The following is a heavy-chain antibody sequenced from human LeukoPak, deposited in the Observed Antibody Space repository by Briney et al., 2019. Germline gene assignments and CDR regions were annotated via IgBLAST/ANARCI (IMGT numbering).Heavy chain of an antibody. Sequence: SETLSLTCAVYGGSFSGYYWSWIRQPPGKGLEWIGEINHSGSTNYNPSLKSRVTISVDTSKNQFSLKLSSVTAADTAVYYCARAIYTRLIVVVPASDAFDIWGQGTMVTVSS. CDR3: ARAIYTRLIVVVPASDAFDI. J-gene: IGHJ3*02. V-gene: IGHV4-34*01. CDR1: GGSFSGYY. CDR2: INHSGST. D-gene: IGHD2-2*01.